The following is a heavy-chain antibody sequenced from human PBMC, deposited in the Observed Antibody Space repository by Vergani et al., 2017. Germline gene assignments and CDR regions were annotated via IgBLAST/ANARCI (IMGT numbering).Heavy chain of an antibody. CDR2: MSSGDSI. CDR1: GFSFSDHY. Sequence: QVQLVESGGGLVKPGGSLSLSCAASGFSFSDHYMSWVRQAPGKGLEWISYMSSGDSIYYADSVKGRFTVSRDNTKNTLYLQMNSLRAEDTAVYYCARETDTGSSVSYNYYAMDVWGQGP. D-gene: IGHD3-9*01. CDR3: ARETDTGSSVSYNYYAMDV. V-gene: IGHV3-11*04. J-gene: IGHJ6*02.